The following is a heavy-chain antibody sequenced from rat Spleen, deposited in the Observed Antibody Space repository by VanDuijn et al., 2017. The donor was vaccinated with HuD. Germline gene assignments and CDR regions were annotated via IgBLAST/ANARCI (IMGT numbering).Heavy chain of an antibody. D-gene: IGHD4-3*01. J-gene: IGHJ2*01. CDR2: ISTSGSRT. Sequence: EVQLVESGGGLVQPGRSMKLSCAASGLTFSNYGMAWGRQDPKKGLEWVATISTSGSRTYYPDSFKGRFTISRENAKSTLYLQMDSLRSEDTATYYCTREGNSGYDYWGQGVMVTVSS. V-gene: IGHV5-46*01. CDR3: TREGNSGYDY. CDR1: GLTFSNYG.